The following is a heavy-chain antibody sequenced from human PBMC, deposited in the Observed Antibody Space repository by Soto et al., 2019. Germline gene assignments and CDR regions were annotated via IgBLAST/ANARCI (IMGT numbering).Heavy chain of an antibody. Sequence: QVQLVESGGGVGQPGRSLRLSCAASGFTFSSYAMHWVRQAPGKGLEWVAVISYDGSNKYYADSVKGRFTISRDNSKNTLYLQMNSLRAEDTAVYYCARDGRGYSYAFDYWGQGTLVTVSS. J-gene: IGHJ4*02. CDR1: GFTFSSYA. V-gene: IGHV3-30-3*01. CDR3: ARDGRGYSYAFDY. CDR2: ISYDGSNK. D-gene: IGHD5-18*01.